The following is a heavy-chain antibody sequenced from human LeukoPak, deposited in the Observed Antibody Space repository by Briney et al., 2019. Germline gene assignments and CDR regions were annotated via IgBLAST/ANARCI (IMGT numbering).Heavy chain of an antibody. CDR2: INPNSGGT. CDR1: GYTFTGYY. J-gene: IGHJ4*02. Sequence: VASVRVSCKASGYTFTGYYMHWVRQAPGQGLEWMGWINPNSGGTNYAQKFQGRVTMTRDTSISTAYMELSRLRSDDTAVYYCARISYCSSTSCLRGPFDYWGQGTLVTVSS. D-gene: IGHD2-2*01. CDR3: ARISYCSSTSCLRGPFDY. V-gene: IGHV1-2*02.